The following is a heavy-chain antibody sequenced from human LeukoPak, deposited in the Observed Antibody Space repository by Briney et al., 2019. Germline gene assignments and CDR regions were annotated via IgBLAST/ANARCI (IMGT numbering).Heavy chain of an antibody. Sequence: SETLSLTCTVSGGSISSSSYYWGWIRQPPGKGLEWIGSIYYSGSTYYNPSLKSRVTISVDTSKNQFSLKLSSVTAADTAVYYCAGLGRNPRAVDDYWGQGTLVTVSS. CDR2: IYYSGST. CDR3: AGLGRNPRAVDDY. J-gene: IGHJ4*02. D-gene: IGHD4-23*01. CDR1: GGSISSSSYY. V-gene: IGHV4-39*01.